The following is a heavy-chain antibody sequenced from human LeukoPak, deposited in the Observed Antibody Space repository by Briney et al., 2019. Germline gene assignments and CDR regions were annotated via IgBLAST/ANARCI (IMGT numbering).Heavy chain of an antibody. Sequence: GGSLRLSCAASGFTFSSYGMHWVRQAPGKGLEWVAVIWYDGSNKYYGDSVKGRFTISRDNSKKTLYLQMNSLRVEDTAVYYCASPDPLTTHYYMDVWGKGTTVTVSS. CDR3: ASPDPLTTHYYMDV. J-gene: IGHJ6*03. D-gene: IGHD1-1*01. V-gene: IGHV3-33*01. CDR2: IWYDGSNK. CDR1: GFTFSSYG.